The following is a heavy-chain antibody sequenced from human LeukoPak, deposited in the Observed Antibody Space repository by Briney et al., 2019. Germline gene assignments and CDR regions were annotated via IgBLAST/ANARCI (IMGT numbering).Heavy chain of an antibody. CDR1: GYTFTGYY. Sequence: ASVKVSCKASGYTFTGYYMHWVRQAPGQGLEWMGWINPNSGGTNCAQKFQGRVTMTRDTSISTAYMELSRLRSDDTAVYYCARGVYYYDSSGYPYFDYWGQGTLVTVSS. CDR3: ARGVYYYDSSGYPYFDY. J-gene: IGHJ4*02. D-gene: IGHD3-22*01. V-gene: IGHV1-2*02. CDR2: INPNSGGT.